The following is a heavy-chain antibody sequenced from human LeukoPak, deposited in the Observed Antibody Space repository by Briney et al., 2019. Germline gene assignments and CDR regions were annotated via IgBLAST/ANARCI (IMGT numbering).Heavy chain of an antibody. CDR2: IYYSAST. CDR3: ARGSWGGLNI. CDR1: GDSISSYY. D-gene: IGHD1-26*01. Sequence: PSEALSLTCTVSGDSISSYYWTSIRQPPGKGLEWIGYIYYSASTNYNPSLKSRVTISADTSKNQFSLKLSSVTAADTPVYYCARGSWGGLNIWGQGTMVTVSS. J-gene: IGHJ3*02. V-gene: IGHV4-59*08.